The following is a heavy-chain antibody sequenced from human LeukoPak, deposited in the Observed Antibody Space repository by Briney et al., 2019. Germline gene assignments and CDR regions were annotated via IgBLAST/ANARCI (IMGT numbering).Heavy chain of an antibody. CDR1: GFTFSSYA. J-gene: IGHJ3*02. CDR2: ISYDGSNK. Sequence: GGSLRLSCAASGFTFSSYAMHWVRQAPGKGLEWVAVISYDGSNKYYADSVKGRFTISRDNSKNTLYLQMNSLRAEDTAVYYCARSGYSYGPSGDAFDIWGQGTMVTVSS. D-gene: IGHD5-18*01. CDR3: ARSGYSYGPSGDAFDI. V-gene: IGHV3-30*04.